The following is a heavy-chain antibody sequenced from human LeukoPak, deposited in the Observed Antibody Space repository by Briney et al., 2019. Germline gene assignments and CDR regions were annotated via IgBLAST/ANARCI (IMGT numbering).Heavy chain of an antibody. CDR1: GDGVSSNSAA. J-gene: IGHJ3*02. CDR3: ARAREWEPGALEAFDI. CDR2: TYYRSKWYN. Sequence: SQTLSLTCAISGDGVSSNSAAWNWIRQSPSRGLEWLGRTYYRSKWYNDYAVSVKSRITINPDTSKNQFSLQLNSVTPEDTAVYYCARAREWEPGALEAFDIWGQGTMVTVSS. D-gene: IGHD1-26*01. V-gene: IGHV6-1*01.